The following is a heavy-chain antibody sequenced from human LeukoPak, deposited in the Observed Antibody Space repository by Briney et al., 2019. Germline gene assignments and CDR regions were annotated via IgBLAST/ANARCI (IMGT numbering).Heavy chain of an antibody. Sequence: GGSLRLSCAASRFTVSSNYMSWVRQAPGKGLEWVSVIYPGGSTYYADSVKGRFTISRDNSKNTLYLQMNSLRAEDTAVFYCARGYTSNFYYMDVWGKGTTVTIS. CDR3: ARGYTSNFYYMDV. CDR2: IYPGGST. CDR1: RFTVSSNY. J-gene: IGHJ6*03. V-gene: IGHV3-66*01. D-gene: IGHD5-18*01.